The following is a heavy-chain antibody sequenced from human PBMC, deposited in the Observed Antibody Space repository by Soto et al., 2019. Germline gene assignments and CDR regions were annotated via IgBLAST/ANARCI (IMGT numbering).Heavy chain of an antibody. CDR2: IIPIFGTA. CDR1: GGTFSSYA. D-gene: IGHD6-6*01. Sequence: SLKVSCKASGGTFSSYAISWVRQAPGQGLEWMGGIIPIFGTANYAQKFQGRVTITADRSTSTAYMELSSLRSGDTAVYYCARARYSSSSFFGFTLYYFDYWGQGTLVTVSS. V-gene: IGHV1-69*06. CDR3: ARARYSSSSFFGFTLYYFDY. J-gene: IGHJ4*02.